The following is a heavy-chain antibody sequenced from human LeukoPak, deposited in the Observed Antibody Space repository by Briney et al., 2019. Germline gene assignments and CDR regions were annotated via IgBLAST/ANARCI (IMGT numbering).Heavy chain of an antibody. J-gene: IGHJ4*02. CDR2: ISSSGSTI. CDR1: GFTLSSYE. CDR3: ASYDSSGYYYYFDY. D-gene: IGHD3-22*01. Sequence: GGSLRLSCAASGFTLSSYEMNWVRQAPGKGLEWVSYISSSGSTIYYADSVKGRFTISRDNAKNSLYLQMNSLRAEDTAVYYCASYDSSGYYYYFDYWGQGTLVTVSS. V-gene: IGHV3-48*03.